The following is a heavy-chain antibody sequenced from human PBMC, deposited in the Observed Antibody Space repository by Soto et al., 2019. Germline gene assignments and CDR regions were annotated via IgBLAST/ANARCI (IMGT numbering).Heavy chain of an antibody. J-gene: IGHJ4*02. Sequence: QVQLQESGPGLVKPSQTLSLTCTVSGGSISSGGYYWSWIRQHPGKGLEWIGYIYYSGSTSYNPSRKSRLTRSLDNSKNQSSLKLSSVTAADTAVYYCARGVIHWGQGTLVTVSS. CDR3: ARGVIH. D-gene: IGHD3-16*02. CDR1: GGSISSGGYY. V-gene: IGHV4-31*03. CDR2: IYYSGST.